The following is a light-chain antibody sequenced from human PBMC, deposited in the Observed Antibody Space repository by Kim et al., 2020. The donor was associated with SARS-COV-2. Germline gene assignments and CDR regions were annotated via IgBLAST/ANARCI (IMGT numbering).Light chain of an antibody. V-gene: IGKV2-30*01. CDR2: KVS. CDR1: QSRVYSGINSY. J-gene: IGKJ3*01. Sequence: PASGDCRSSQSRVYSGINSYLDWFQQRPGQSPQLLIYKVSNRDAGVPDRFSGSGSGTDFTLPISRVEAEDVAVYYCMQDKHWPFTFGPGTKVDIK. CDR3: MQDKHWPFT.